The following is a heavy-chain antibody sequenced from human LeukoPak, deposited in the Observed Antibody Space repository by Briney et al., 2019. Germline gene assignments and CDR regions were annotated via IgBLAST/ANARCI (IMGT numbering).Heavy chain of an antibody. CDR1: GGSISSYY. Sequence: SETLSLTCTVSGGSISSYYWSWIRQPPGKGLEWIGYIYYSGSTNYNPSLKSRDTISVDTSKNQFSLKLSPVTAADTAVYYCARVSPLLWFGEFDYWGQGTLVTVSS. CDR3: ARVSPLLWFGEFDY. D-gene: IGHD3-10*01. CDR2: IYYSGST. V-gene: IGHV4-59*01. J-gene: IGHJ4*02.